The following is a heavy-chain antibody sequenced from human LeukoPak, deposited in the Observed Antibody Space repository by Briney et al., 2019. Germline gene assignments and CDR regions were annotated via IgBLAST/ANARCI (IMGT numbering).Heavy chain of an antibody. CDR3: MGADYGGH. J-gene: IGHJ4*02. Sequence: SGTLSLTCAVSGASIISNNWWSWVRQPLGQGLEWIGEIWHSGATNYNPPLKSRVTISVDNSKNQFSLKLNSVTAADTAVYYCMGADYGGHWGQGTLVTVSS. V-gene: IGHV4-4*02. D-gene: IGHD4-17*01. CDR1: GASIISNNW. CDR2: IWHSGAT.